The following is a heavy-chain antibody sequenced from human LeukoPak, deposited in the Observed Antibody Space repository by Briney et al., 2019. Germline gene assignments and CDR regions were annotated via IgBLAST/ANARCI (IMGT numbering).Heavy chain of an antibody. CDR3: ARVSRVAYSSSWYLDY. D-gene: IGHD6-13*01. CDR2: IFRRNSYI. J-gene: IGHJ4*02. V-gene: IGHV3-21*06. CDR1: GFTFSDYS. Sequence: GGSLRLSCAASGFTFSDYSMNWVRQAPGKGLEWVSSIFRRNSYIYYSDSVKGRFTISRDDAKNSLYLQMNSLRADDTAMYYCARVSRVAYSSSWYLDYWGQGTLVTVPS.